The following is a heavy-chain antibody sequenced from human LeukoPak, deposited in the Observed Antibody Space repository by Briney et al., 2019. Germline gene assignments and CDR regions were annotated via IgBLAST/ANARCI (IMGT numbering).Heavy chain of an antibody. CDR1: GFTFSSYA. Sequence: GGSLRLSCAASGFTFSSYAMSWVRQAPGKGLEWVSAISGSGGSTYYADSVKGRFTISRDNSKNTLYLQMSSLRAEDTAVYYCAKTEMATTYFDYWGQGTLVTVSS. CDR2: ISGSGGST. CDR3: AKTEMATTYFDY. V-gene: IGHV3-23*01. J-gene: IGHJ4*02. D-gene: IGHD5-24*01.